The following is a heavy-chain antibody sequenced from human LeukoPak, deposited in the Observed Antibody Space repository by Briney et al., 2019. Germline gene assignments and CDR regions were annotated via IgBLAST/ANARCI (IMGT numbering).Heavy chain of an antibody. D-gene: IGHD3-22*01. CDR2: IYPGDSDT. CDR1: GYSFTSYW. J-gene: IGHJ4*02. Sequence: GASLKISCKGSGYSFTSYWIGWVRQMPGKGLEWMGIIYPGDSDTRYSPSFQGQVTISADKSISTAYLQWSSLKASDTAMYYCARQSPTYYYDSSAIQGYFDYWGQGTLVTVSS. CDR3: ARQSPTYYYDSSAIQGYFDY. V-gene: IGHV5-51*01.